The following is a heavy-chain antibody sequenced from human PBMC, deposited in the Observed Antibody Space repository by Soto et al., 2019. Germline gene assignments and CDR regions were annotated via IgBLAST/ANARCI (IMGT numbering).Heavy chain of an antibody. D-gene: IGHD3-10*01. J-gene: IGHJ4*02. Sequence: QVQLVQSGAEVKKPGASVTVSCKASGYTFTTHYMHWVRQAPGQGLEWRGLINPSGGRTTYALKFQGRASLTSDMSTNTVYMKLSSLRSEDTAVYYCARAGENYGSGTFSPPLRYYFNSWGQGTLFTVS. V-gene: IGHV1-46*01. CDR2: INPSGGRT. CDR3: ARAGENYGSGTFSPPLRYYFNS. CDR1: GYTFTTHY.